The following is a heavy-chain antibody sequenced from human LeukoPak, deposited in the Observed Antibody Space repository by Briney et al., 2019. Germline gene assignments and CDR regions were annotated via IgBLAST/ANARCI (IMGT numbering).Heavy chain of an antibody. J-gene: IGHJ4*02. V-gene: IGHV4-61*02. CDR1: GGSISSGGYY. D-gene: IGHD6-19*01. CDR3: ARGGMGGSGWEYFGY. CDR2: IYTSGST. Sequence: SETLSLTCTVSGGSISSGGYYWSWIRQPAGKGLEWIGRIYTSGSTNYNPSLKSRVTMSVDTSKNQFSLKLSSVTAADTAVYYCARGGMGGSGWEYFGYWGQGTLVTVSS.